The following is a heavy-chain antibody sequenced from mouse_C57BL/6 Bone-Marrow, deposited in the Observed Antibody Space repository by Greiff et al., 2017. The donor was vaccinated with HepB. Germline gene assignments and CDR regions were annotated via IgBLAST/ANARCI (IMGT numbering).Heavy chain of an antibody. V-gene: IGHV1-20*01. CDR1: GYSFTGYF. D-gene: IGHD2-2*01. CDR2: INPYNGDT. CDR3: ARNGYEGDYYAMDY. Sequence: VQLQQSGPELVKPGDSVKISCKASGYSFTGYFMNWVMQSHGKSLEWIGRINPYNGDTFYNQKFKGKATLTVDKSSSTAHMELRSLTSEDSAVYYCARNGYEGDYYAMDYWGQGTSVTVSS. J-gene: IGHJ4*01.